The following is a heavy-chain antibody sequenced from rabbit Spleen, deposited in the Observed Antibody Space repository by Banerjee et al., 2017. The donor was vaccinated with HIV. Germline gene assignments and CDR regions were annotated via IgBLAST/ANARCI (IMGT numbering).Heavy chain of an antibody. D-gene: IGHD7-1*01. J-gene: IGHJ6*01. V-gene: IGHV1S40*01. CDR1: GVSFSNYNF. CDR2: IDTGSRDFT. CDR3: ARFYAGYGDFGFAAM. Sequence: LVEYGGDLVQPGASLTLTCTASGVSFSNYNFMCWVRQAPGKGLEWIACIDTGSRDFTYYASWAKGRFTISKTSSTTVTLQMTSLTAADTATYFCARFYAGYGDFGFAAMWGQGTLVTVS.